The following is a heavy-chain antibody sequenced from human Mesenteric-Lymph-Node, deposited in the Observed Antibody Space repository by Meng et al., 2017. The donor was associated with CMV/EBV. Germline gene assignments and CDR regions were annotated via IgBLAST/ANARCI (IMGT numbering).Heavy chain of an antibody. J-gene: IGHJ4*02. V-gene: IGHV3-33*06. Sequence: GESLKISCAASAFTFTDYALHWVRQAPGKGLEWVAVIWYDGSNKYYADSVKGRFTISRDNSKNTLYLQMNSLRAEDTAVYYCAKDLQAAAGTRDYWGQGTLVTVSS. D-gene: IGHD6-13*01. CDR3: AKDLQAAAGTRDY. CDR2: IWYDGSNK. CDR1: AFTFTDYA.